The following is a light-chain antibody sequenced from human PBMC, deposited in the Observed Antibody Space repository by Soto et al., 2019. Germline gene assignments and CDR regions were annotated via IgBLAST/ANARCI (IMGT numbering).Light chain of an antibody. J-gene: IGKJ4*01. CDR3: QQCSTSPLT. Sequence: IVLTQSPGTLSLSPGERATLSCRASQSVPKNYLAWYQQKPGQAPRLLIHDASSRTTGIPDRFSGSGSGTDFTLTISRLEPEDFAVYYCQQCSTSPLTFGGGTKVDIK. CDR1: QSVPKNY. V-gene: IGKV3-20*01. CDR2: DAS.